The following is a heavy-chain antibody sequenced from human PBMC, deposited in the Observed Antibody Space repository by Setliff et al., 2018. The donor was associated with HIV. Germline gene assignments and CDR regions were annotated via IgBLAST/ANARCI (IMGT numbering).Heavy chain of an antibody. CDR2: ISTSGADT. V-gene: IGHV3-23*01. CDR3: ARENYYVTEY. J-gene: IGHJ4*02. Sequence: GGSLRLSCAASGFTFSSYAMSWVRQAPGKGLEWVSTISTSGADTYDAHSMKGRFTISRDNSKNTLDRQMNSLTAEDTAVYYCARENYYVTEYWGQGTLVTISS. D-gene: IGHD3-10*02. CDR1: GFTFSSYA.